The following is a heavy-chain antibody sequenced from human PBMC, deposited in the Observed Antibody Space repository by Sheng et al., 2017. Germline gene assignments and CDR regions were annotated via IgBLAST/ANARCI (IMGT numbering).Heavy chain of an antibody. CDR2: VGGSGAPT. CDR3: VRDWAFSGYD. V-gene: IGHV3-23*01. D-gene: IGHD5-12*01. CDR1: GFTFTKYA. Sequence: TASGFTFTKYAMSWVRQAPGKGLEWVSVVGGSGAPTYYADSVKGRFTISRDNSKNTLSLQMNGLGAEDTAVYYCVRDWAFSGYDWGQGTLVSVSS. J-gene: IGHJ4*02.